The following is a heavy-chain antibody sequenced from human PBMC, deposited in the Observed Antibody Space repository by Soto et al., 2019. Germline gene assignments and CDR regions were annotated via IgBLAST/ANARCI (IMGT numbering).Heavy chain of an antibody. CDR2: TSYDGNNK. D-gene: IGHD3-16*01. V-gene: IGHV3-30*19. CDR3: ARWGTTGGFDI. J-gene: IGHJ4*02. Sequence: QVQLVESGGGVVQPGTSLRLSCAASGFRFKSFVMHWVRQAPGKGLEWVAFTSYDGNNKDYGDSVKGRFTVSRDNSQNTLHLQIDFLRPEDTALYYCARWGTTGGFDIWGQGTLVYVSS. CDR1: GFRFKSFV.